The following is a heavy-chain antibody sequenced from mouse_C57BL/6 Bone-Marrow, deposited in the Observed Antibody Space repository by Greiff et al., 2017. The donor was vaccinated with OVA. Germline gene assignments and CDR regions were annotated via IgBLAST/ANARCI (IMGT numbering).Heavy chain of an antibody. V-gene: IGHV1-61*01. CDR1: GYTFPSYW. Sequence: QVPLQQPGAELVRPGYSVKLTCTASGYTFPSYWMEWVKQRPGPGLVWIGNINPSDSETHYNQKFKDKATLTVDKSTSTAYMQLSSLTTEDSAVYYSETDYWGQGTTLTVSS. J-gene: IGHJ2*01. CDR2: INPSDSET. CDR3: ETDY.